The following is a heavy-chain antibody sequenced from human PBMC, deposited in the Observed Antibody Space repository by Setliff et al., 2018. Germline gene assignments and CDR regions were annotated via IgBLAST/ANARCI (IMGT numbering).Heavy chain of an antibody. CDR1: GYTFTGYY. CDR3: ARVLGQLEGSDYYMDV. D-gene: IGHD1-1*01. Sequence: ASVKVSCKASGYTFTGYYMHWVRQAPGQGLEWMGWINPNSGGTNYAHKFQGWVTMTRDTSISTAYMELSRLRSDDTAVYYCARVLGQLEGSDYYMDVWGKGTTVTVSS. V-gene: IGHV1-2*04. J-gene: IGHJ6*03. CDR2: INPNSGGT.